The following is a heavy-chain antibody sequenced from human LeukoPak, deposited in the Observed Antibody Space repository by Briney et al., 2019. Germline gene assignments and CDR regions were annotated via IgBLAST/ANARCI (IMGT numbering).Heavy chain of an antibody. V-gene: IGHV4-34*01. CDR1: GGSLTGYY. Sequence: SETLSLTCAVYGGSLTGYYWSWRRQSPGKGLQWIAEVNHRGDTNYNPSVKGRVTISVDTSKNQFSLKVTSLTAADTAVYYCARGPTISETDDLDYWGQGTLVTVSS. CDR2: VNHRGDT. J-gene: IGHJ4*02. CDR3: ARGPTISETDDLDY. D-gene: IGHD1-1*01.